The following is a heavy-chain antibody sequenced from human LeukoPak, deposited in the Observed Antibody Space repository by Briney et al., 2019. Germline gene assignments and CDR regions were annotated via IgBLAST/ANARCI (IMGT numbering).Heavy chain of an antibody. J-gene: IGHJ6*02. V-gene: IGHV3-7*01. CDR3: ARDEYTAGGKYYYYAMDV. D-gene: IGHD2/OR15-2a*01. Sequence: GDSLRLSCSASGFTLGSYWMTWVRQAPGKGLEWVANIRKDGSVENYVDSVKGRFTISRDNAKNSLYLQMNSLRAEDTAVYYCARDEYTAGGKYYYYAMDVWGQGTTATVSS. CDR1: GFTLGSYW. CDR2: IRKDGSVE.